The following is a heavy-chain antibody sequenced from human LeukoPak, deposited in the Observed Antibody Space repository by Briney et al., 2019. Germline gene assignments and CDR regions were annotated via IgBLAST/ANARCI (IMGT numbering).Heavy chain of an antibody. CDR1: GFXFSSYW. J-gene: IGHJ5*02. Sequence: PGGSLRLSCAASGFXFSSYWISWVRQAPGKGLEWVADIKQDGSEKYYVDSVKGRFTISRDNAKNSLYLQMNSLRAEDTAVYYCARDLDSSGYYPPRPRGNWFGPWGQGTLVTVSS. CDR3: ARDLDSSGYYPPRPRGNWFGP. D-gene: IGHD3-22*01. V-gene: IGHV3-7*05. CDR2: IKQDGSEK.